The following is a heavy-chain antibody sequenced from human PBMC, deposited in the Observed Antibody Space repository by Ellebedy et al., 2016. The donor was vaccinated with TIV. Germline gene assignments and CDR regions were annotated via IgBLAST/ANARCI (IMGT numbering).Heavy chain of an antibody. Sequence: PGGSLRLSCAAPGFTFSSYGMHWVRQAPGKGMEWVVVIWYDGSNKYYADSVKGRFTISRDNSKNTIYLQMNSLRAEDTAVYYCSRDSGGITMVRGVRFPSDYWGQGTLVTVSS. CDR3: SRDSGGITMVRGVRFPSDY. D-gene: IGHD3-10*01. V-gene: IGHV3-33*08. CDR2: IWYDGSNK. J-gene: IGHJ4*02. CDR1: GFTFSSYG.